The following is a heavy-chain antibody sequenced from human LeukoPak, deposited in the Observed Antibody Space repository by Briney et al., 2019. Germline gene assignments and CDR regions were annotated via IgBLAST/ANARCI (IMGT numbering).Heavy chain of an antibody. J-gene: IGHJ4*02. V-gene: IGHV3-7*01. CDR2: IKQDGSEK. D-gene: IGHD3-22*01. CDR3: ARDYYDSSGYYHVGYFDY. Sequence: GSLRLSCAASGFTISSYWMSWVRQAPGKGLEWVANIKQDGSEKYYVDSVKGRFTISRDNAKNSLYLQMNSLRAEDTAVYYCARDYYDSSGYYHVGYFDYWGQGTLVTVSS. CDR1: GFTISSYW.